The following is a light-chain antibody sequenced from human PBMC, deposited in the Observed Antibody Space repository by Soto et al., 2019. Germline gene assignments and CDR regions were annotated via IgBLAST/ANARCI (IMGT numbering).Light chain of an antibody. CDR1: QSVNSNY. CDR2: GAT. V-gene: IGKV3-20*01. CDR3: QQYGNSPQT. J-gene: IGKJ1*01. Sequence: EIVLTQSPATLSLSPGERATLSCRASQSVNSNYVAWYQHKPGQGPRLLFYGATHRATGIPDRISGSGSGTDFTLTISRLAPEDFAVYYCQQYGNSPQTFGQGTKVEIK.